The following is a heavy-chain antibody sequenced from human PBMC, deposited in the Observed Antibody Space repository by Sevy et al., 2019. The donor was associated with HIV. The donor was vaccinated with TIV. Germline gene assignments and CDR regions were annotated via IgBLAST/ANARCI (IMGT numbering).Heavy chain of an antibody. V-gene: IGHV3-30-3*01. CDR3: ARDRGWYYYGSGSPEEYYRMDV. CDR2: ISYDGGNK. Sequence: RGSLRLSCAASGFTFSRYTMHWVRQAPGKGLEWVAVISYDGGNKYYADSVKGRFTISRDNSKNTLYLQMNSLRAEDTAVYYCARDRGWYYYGSGSPEEYYRMDVWGQGTTVTVSS. CDR1: GFTFSRYT. J-gene: IGHJ6*02. D-gene: IGHD3-10*01.